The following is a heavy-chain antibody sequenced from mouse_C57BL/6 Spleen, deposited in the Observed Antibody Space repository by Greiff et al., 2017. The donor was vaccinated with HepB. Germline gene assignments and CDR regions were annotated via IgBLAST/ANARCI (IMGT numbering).Heavy chain of an antibody. Sequence: EVQLQQSGPELVKPGASVKIPCKASGYTFTDYNMDWVKQSHGKSLEWIGDINPNNGGTIYNQKFKGKATLTVDKSSSTAYMELRSLTSEDTAVYYCARFDKFAYWGQGTLVTVSA. CDR2: INPNNGGT. CDR1: GYTFTDYN. J-gene: IGHJ3*01. V-gene: IGHV1-18*01. CDR3: ARFDKFAY.